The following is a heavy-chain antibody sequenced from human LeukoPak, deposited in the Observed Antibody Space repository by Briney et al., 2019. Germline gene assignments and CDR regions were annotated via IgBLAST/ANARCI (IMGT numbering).Heavy chain of an antibody. V-gene: IGHV4-39*07. J-gene: IGHJ4*02. D-gene: IGHD3-22*01. CDR3: ARAPPLKGGYYPPYYFDY. CDR2: IYYDGST. Sequence: SETLSLTCTVSGGSISSSGYYWGWIRQPPGKGLEWIGNIYYDGSTYYNPSLKSRVTISVDTSKNQFSLKLSSVTAADTAVFYCARAPPLKGGYYPPYYFDYWGQGTLVTVSS. CDR1: GGSISSSGYY.